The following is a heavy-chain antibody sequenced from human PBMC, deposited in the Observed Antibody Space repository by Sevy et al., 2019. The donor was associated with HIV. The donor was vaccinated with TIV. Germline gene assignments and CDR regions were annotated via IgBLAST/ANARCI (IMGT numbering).Heavy chain of an antibody. J-gene: IGHJ1*01. CDR2: ISGSGVST. CDR3: ARGYSSSWYTVGQLQL. D-gene: IGHD6-13*01. Sequence: GGSLRLSCAASGFTFSTYAMTWVRQAPGKGLEWVSAISGSGVSTYYADSVKGRFTISRDSSKNTVYLQMNSLGAEDTAVYYCARGYSSSWYTVGQLQLWGQGTLVTVSS. CDR1: GFTFSTYA. V-gene: IGHV3-23*01.